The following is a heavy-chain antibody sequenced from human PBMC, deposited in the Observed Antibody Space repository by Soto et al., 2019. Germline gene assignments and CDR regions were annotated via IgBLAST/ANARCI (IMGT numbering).Heavy chain of an antibody. D-gene: IGHD3-10*01. V-gene: IGHV4-31*03. CDR3: ARGDEVRGEPYYYYGMDV. CDR2: IYYSGST. Sequence: SETLSLTCTVSGGSISSGGYYWSWIRQHPGKGLEWIGYIYYSGSTYYNPSLKSRVTISVDTSKNQFSLKLSSVTAADTAVYYCARGDEVRGEPYYYYGMDVWGQGTTVTVSS. J-gene: IGHJ6*02. CDR1: GGSISSGGYY.